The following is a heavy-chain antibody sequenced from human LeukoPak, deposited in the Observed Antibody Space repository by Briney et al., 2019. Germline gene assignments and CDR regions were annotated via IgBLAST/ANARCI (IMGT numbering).Heavy chain of an antibody. CDR2: IYYSGST. J-gene: IGHJ4*02. V-gene: IGHV4-59*08. CDR3: ARANGGYGLGYFDY. D-gene: IGHD5-12*01. CDR1: GGSISSYY. Sequence: PSETLSLTCTVTGGSISSYYWSWFRQPPGKGLEWIGYIYYSGSTNYSPSLKSRVTISIDTSKNQFSLKLSSVTAADTAVYYCARANGGYGLGYFDYWGQGTLVTVSS.